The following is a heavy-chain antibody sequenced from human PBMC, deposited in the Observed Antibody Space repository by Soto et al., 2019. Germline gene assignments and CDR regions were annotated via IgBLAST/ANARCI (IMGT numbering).Heavy chain of an antibody. Sequence: SQTLSLTCAISGDSFSSNIAAWNWIRQSPSRGLEWLGRTYYRSKWYNDYAVSVKSRITINPDTSKNQFSLQLNSVIPEDTAVYYCARGEYCSSTSCFPWPYYYYYMDVWGKGTTVTVSS. J-gene: IGHJ6*03. CDR1: GDSFSSNIAA. CDR2: TYYRSKWYN. V-gene: IGHV6-1*01. D-gene: IGHD2-2*01. CDR3: ARGEYCSSTSCFPWPYYYYYMDV.